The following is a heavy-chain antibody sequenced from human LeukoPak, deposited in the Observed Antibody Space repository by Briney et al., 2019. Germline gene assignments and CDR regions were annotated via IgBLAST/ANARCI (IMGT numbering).Heavy chain of an antibody. CDR3: ARVHYDTHDRDGDDY. CDR2: INPNSGGT. D-gene: IGHD3-9*01. Sequence: ASVEPSCKASGHTFTGYYMHWVRQAPGQGLEWMGRINPNSGGTNYAQKFQGRVTMTRDTSISTAYMELSRLRSDDTAVYYCARVHYDTHDRDGDDYWGQGTLVTVSS. J-gene: IGHJ4*02. CDR1: GHTFTGYY. V-gene: IGHV1-2*06.